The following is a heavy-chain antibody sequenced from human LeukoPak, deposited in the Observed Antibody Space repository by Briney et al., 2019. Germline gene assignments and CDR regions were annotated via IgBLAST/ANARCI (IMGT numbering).Heavy chain of an antibody. CDR2: IYSGGST. V-gene: IGHV3-66*02. J-gene: IGHJ4*02. D-gene: IGHD2-2*01. Sequence: PGGSLTLSCAASGFTVSSNYMSWVRQAPGKGLEWVSVIYSGGSTYYADSVKGRFTISRDNSKNTLYLQLSRLRAEDTAVYYCARVQVVPAALFDYWGQGTLGTVSS. CDR1: GFTVSSNY. CDR3: ARVQVVPAALFDY.